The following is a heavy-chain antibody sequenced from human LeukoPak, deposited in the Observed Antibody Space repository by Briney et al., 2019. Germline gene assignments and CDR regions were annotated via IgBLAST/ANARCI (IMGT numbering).Heavy chain of an antibody. V-gene: IGHV3-9*01. CDR1: GFTFDDYA. CDR3: AKGATVVVTATHYYFDY. Sequence: PGGSLRLSCAASGFTFDDYAMHWVRQAPGKGLEWVSGISWNSGSIGYADSVKGRFTISRDNAKNSLYLQMNSLRAEDTAVYYCAKGATVVVTATHYYFDYWGQGTLVTVSS. D-gene: IGHD2-21*02. CDR2: ISWNSGSI. J-gene: IGHJ4*02.